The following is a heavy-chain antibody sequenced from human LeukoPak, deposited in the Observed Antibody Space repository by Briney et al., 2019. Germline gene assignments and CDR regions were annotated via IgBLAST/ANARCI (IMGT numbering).Heavy chain of an antibody. CDR3: AKKWELTY. Sequence: GGSLRLSCAASGFTFSSYGMHWVRQAPGKGLEWVAFIRYDGSNKYYADSVKGRFTISRDNSKNTLCLQMNSLRAEDAAVYYCAKKWELTYWGQGTLVTVSS. D-gene: IGHD1-26*01. CDR2: IRYDGSNK. V-gene: IGHV3-30*02. CDR1: GFTFSSYG. J-gene: IGHJ4*02.